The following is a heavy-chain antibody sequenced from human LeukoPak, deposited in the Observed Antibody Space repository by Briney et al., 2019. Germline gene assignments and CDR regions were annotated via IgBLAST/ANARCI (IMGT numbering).Heavy chain of an antibody. V-gene: IGHV3-23*01. CDR3: AKDLSVDYGDYWGGAFDI. CDR2: ISGSGGST. J-gene: IGHJ3*02. D-gene: IGHD4-17*01. CDR1: GFTFSSYA. Sequence: GGSLRLSCAASGFTFSSYAMSWVRQAPGKGLEWVPAISGSGGSTYYADSVKGRFTISRDNSKNTLYLQMSSLRAEDTAVYYCAKDLSVDYGDYWGGAFDIWGQGTMVTVSS.